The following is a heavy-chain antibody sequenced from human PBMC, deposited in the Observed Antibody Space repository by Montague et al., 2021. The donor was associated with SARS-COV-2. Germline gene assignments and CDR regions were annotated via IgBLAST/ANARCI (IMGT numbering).Heavy chain of an antibody. D-gene: IGHD3-10*01. V-gene: IGHV3-30*04. Sequence: SLRLSCAASGFTFSSYAMHWVRQAPGKGLEWVAGISYDGSNKYYADSVKGRFTISRDNSKNTLYLQMNSLRAEDTAVYYCAISLVWFEIDYWGQGTLVTVSS. J-gene: IGHJ4*02. CDR1: GFTFSSYA. CDR3: AISLVWFEIDY. CDR2: ISYDGSNK.